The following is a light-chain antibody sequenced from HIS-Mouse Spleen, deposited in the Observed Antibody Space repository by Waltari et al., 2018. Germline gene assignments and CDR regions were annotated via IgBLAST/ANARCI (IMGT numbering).Light chain of an antibody. CDR1: NIGSKS. J-gene: IGLJ3*02. CDR3: QSYDSSLSGSKWV. CDR2: DDS. V-gene: IGLV3-21*01. Sequence: SYVLTQPPSVSVAPGKTARITCGGNNIGSKSVHWYQQKPGQAPVLVVYDDSDRPSGIPERLSGSNSGNPATLTISRVEAGDEADYYCQSYDSSLSGSKWVFGGGTKLTVL.